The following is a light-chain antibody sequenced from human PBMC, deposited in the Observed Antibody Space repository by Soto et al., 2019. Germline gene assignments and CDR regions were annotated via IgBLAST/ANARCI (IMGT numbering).Light chain of an antibody. CDR1: SGHSSYA. V-gene: IGLV4-69*01. CDR2: LNSDGSH. J-gene: IGLJ1*01. CDR3: QSYDSSLSGYV. Sequence: QPVLTQSPSASASLGASVKLTCTLSSGHSSYAIAWHQQQPEKGPRYLMKLNSDGSHSKGDGIPDRFSGSSSGAERYLTISSLQSEDEADYYCQSYDSSLSGYVFGTGTKLTVL.